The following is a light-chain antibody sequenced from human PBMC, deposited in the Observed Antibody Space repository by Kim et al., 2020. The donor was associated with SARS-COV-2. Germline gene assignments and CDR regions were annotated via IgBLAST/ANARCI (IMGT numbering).Light chain of an antibody. CDR3: QQFNSYPYT. CDR1: QAISGA. J-gene: IGKJ2*01. Sequence: SASVGDHSTCTCRARQAISGALAWSQQKPGKAPNLLIYDASSLQPGVPSRISGSGFGTDFTLTITSLQPEDFATYYCQQFNSYPYTFGQGTKLEI. CDR2: DAS. V-gene: IGKV1-13*02.